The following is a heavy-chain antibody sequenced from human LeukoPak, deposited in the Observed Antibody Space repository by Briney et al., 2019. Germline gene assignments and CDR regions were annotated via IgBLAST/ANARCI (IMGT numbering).Heavy chain of an antibody. V-gene: IGHV4-39*01. CDR2: IYYSGST. J-gene: IGHJ4*02. CDR1: GDSISSSSYY. D-gene: IGHD6-13*01. CDR3: ARRKFGSSWRDY. Sequence: SETLSLTCTVSGDSISSSSYYWGWIRQPPGKGLEWIGNIYYSGSTYYNPSLKSRVTISVDTSKNQFSLKLSSVAAADTAAYYCARRKFGSSWRDYWGQGTLVTVSS.